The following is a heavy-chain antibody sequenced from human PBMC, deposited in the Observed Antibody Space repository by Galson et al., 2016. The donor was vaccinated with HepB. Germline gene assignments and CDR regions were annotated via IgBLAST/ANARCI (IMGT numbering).Heavy chain of an antibody. J-gene: IGHJ5*02. CDR1: GVSLSTSGVG. V-gene: IGHV2-5*01. D-gene: IGHD1-26*01. CDR3: AHRQKSGNGFSLRAGLGH. CDR2: IYWNEDR. Sequence: PALVKPTQTLTLTCNVSGVSLSTSGVGVAWIRQPPGKALEWLAVIYWNEDRHYNPSLKSRLMITKDTSNNQVVLTLTTVDTVDKATYYCAHRQKSGNGFSLRAGLGHWGRGTLVTVSS.